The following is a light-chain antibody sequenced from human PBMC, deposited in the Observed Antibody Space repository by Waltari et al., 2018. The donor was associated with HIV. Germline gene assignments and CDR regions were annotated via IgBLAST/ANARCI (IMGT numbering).Light chain of an antibody. Sequence: QSALTQPPSAPGSPGQSVTTPCPGSSSDVGGYNYVSWYQHHPGKAPEVLIYEVSKRPGGVSDRFSGSKSGNTASLTVTRLQADDEADDDCSSQAGSSGVVFGGGTKLTVL. CDR2: EVS. J-gene: IGLJ2*01. V-gene: IGLV2-8*01. CDR1: SSDVGGYNY. CDR3: SSQAGSSGVV.